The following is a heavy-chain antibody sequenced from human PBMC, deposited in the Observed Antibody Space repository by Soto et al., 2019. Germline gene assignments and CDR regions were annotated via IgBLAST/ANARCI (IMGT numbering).Heavy chain of an antibody. CDR2: INHSGST. D-gene: IGHD6-13*01. V-gene: IGHV4-34*01. Sequence: SETLSLTCAVYGGSFSGYYWSWIRQPPGKGLEWIGEINHSGSTNYNPSLKSRVTISVDTSKNQFSLKLSSVTAADTAVYYCARGYSSSWYRHTCMDVWGQGTTVTVSS. CDR3: ARGYSSSWYRHTCMDV. CDR1: GGSFSGYY. J-gene: IGHJ6*02.